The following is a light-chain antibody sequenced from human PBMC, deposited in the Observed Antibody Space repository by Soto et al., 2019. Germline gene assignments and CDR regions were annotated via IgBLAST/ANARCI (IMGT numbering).Light chain of an antibody. Sequence: QSALTQPRSVSGSPGQSVTISCTGTSSDVGGYNYVSWYQQHPGKAPKLMIYDVSKRPSGVPDRFSGSKSGNTASLTISGLQAEDEADYYCCSYAGSYTLVFGTVTKLTV. J-gene: IGLJ1*01. CDR3: CSYAGSYTLV. CDR1: SSDVGGYNY. V-gene: IGLV2-11*01. CDR2: DVS.